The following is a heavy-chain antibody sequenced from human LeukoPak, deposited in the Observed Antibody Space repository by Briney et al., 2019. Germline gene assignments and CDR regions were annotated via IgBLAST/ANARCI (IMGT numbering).Heavy chain of an antibody. CDR2: FDPEDGET. J-gene: IGHJ4*02. CDR1: GYTLTELS. V-gene: IGHV1-24*01. Sequence: GASVKVSCKVSGYTLTELSMHWVRQAPGKGLEWMGGFDPEDGETIYAQKFQGRVTMTEGTSTDTAYMELSSLRSEDTAVYYCATEYEWLGHYWGQGTLVTVSS. D-gene: IGHD6-19*01. CDR3: ATEYEWLGHY.